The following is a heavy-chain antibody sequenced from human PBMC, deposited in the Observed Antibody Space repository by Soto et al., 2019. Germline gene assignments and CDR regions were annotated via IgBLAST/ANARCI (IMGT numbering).Heavy chain of an antibody. CDR1: DGSISIYY. J-gene: IGHJ3*02. CDR2: IYYSGST. D-gene: IGHD2-15*01. Sequence: PSETLSLTCTVSDGSISIYYWSWIRQPPGKGLEWIGYIYYSGSTNYNPSLKSRVTISVDTSKNQFSLKLSSVTAADTAVYYYARNIVVVVAGDAFDIWGQGTLVTVSS. CDR3: ARNIVVVVAGDAFDI. V-gene: IGHV4-59*01.